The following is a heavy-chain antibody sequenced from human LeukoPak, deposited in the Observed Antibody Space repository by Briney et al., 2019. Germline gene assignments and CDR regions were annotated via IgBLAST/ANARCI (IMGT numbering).Heavy chain of an antibody. CDR2: IKKDGSEK. J-gene: IGHJ3*02. Sequence: PGGSLRLSCAASGFTFSSHWMSWVRQAPGKGLEWVANIKKDGSEKYYVDAVKGRFTISRDNAKTSLYLQMNSLRAEDTAVYYCHVVVASYAFDIWGQGTMVTVSS. V-gene: IGHV3-7*01. CDR3: HVVVASYAFDI. CDR1: GFTFSSHW. D-gene: IGHD3-22*01.